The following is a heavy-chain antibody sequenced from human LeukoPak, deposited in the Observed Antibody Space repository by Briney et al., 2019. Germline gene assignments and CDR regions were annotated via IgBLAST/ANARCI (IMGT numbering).Heavy chain of an antibody. CDR1: GDSISGYY. D-gene: IGHD1-26*01. CDR2: IYYSGST. J-gene: IGHJ4*02. Sequence: SETLSLTCTVSGDSISGYYWSWIRQPPGKGLEWIGYIYYSGSTNYDPSLKSRVTISVDTSKNQFSLKLSSVTAADTAVYYCAREIYSGSLYFDYWGQGTLVTVSS. CDR3: AREIYSGSLYFDY. V-gene: IGHV4-59*01.